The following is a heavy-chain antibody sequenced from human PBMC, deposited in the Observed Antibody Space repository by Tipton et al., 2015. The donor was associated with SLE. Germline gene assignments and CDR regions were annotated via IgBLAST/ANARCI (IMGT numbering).Heavy chain of an antibody. Sequence: SLRLSCAASGFSFDDYVMHWVRQAPGKGLEWVSGISWNNINMGYADSVKGRFTISRDNAKNSLYLQMNSLRVEDTAFYYCAKDKRQRRLSAAGSYPCSWGPGGLLPAPS. D-gene: IGHD3-10*01. CDR2: ISWNNINM. J-gene: IGHJ5*01. V-gene: IGHV3-9*01. CDR3: AKDKRQRRLSAAGSYPCS. CDR1: GFSFDDYV.